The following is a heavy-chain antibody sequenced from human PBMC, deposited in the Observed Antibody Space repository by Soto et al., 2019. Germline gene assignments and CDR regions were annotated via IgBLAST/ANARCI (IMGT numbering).Heavy chain of an antibody. CDR2: ISAGGDGT. V-gene: IGHV3-23*01. D-gene: IGHD1-26*01. CDR3: ADGGRYPYY. J-gene: IGHJ4*02. Sequence: EVQLLESGGDLVQPGGSLRLSCAASGFSFRSYAMGWVRQAPGKGLNWVSAISAGGDGTYYADSVKGRFTISRDNSKNTVYLQMTILRADDTAVYYCADGGRYPYYWGSGTRVTVPS. CDR1: GFSFRSYA.